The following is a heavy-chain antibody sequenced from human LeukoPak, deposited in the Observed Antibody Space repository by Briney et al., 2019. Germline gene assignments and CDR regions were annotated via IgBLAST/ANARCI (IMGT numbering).Heavy chain of an antibody. Sequence: GGSLRLSCAASGFTFSSYSMNWVRQAPGKGLEWVSSISSSSSYIYYADSVKGRFTISRDNAKNSLYLQMNSLRAEDTAVYYCARYLFYYDSSVTDWGQGTLVTVSS. CDR3: ARYLFYYDSSVTD. J-gene: IGHJ4*02. V-gene: IGHV3-21*01. CDR2: ISSSSSYI. CDR1: GFTFSSYS. D-gene: IGHD3-22*01.